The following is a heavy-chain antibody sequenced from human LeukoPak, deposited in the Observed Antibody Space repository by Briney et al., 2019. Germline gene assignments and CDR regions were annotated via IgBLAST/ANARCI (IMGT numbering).Heavy chain of an antibody. J-gene: IGHJ4*02. CDR3: ARAGDWSAYHFDY. CDR2: IYSGGTT. D-gene: IGHD3-3*01. CDR1: GFTVSSNY. Sequence: GGSLRLSCAASGFTVSSNYMSWVRQAPGKGLEWVSVIYSGGTTFYADSVKGRFTISRDNSQNTLHLQMNSLRVEDTAVYYCARAGDWSAYHFDYWGQGTLVTVSS. V-gene: IGHV3-53*01.